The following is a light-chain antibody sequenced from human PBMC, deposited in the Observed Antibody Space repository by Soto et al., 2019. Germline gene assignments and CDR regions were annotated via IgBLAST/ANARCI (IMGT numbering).Light chain of an antibody. CDR1: QTVRNTY. CDR2: GAS. Sequence: EIVLTQFPGALSLSPGERVTLSCRASQTVRNTYLAWYQQKSGQAPKFLIHGASNRATGIPDRFGGSGSGTDFTLIISRLAPEDFAVYYCQQYGALPPTFGGGTKVEIK. CDR3: QQYGALPPT. V-gene: IGKV3-20*01. J-gene: IGKJ4*01.